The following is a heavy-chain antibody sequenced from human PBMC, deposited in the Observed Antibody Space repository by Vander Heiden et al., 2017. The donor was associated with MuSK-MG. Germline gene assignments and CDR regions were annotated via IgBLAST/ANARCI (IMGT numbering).Heavy chain of an antibody. CDR2: ISSSSSTI. V-gene: IGHV3-48*01. Sequence: EVQLVESGGGLVQPGGSLRLACAASGFTFSSYSMRWVRQAPGKGLEWVSYISSSSSTIYYADSVKGRFTISRDNAKNSLYLQMNSLRAEDTAVYYCARDSYSRYYDSSGYPFDYWGQGTLVTVSS. CDR3: ARDSYSRYYDSSGYPFDY. CDR1: GFTFSSYS. D-gene: IGHD3-22*01. J-gene: IGHJ4*02.